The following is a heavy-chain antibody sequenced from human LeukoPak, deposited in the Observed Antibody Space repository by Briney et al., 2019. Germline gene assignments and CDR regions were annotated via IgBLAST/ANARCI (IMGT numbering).Heavy chain of an antibody. CDR1: GFTFISYG. V-gene: IGHV3-30*02. J-gene: IGHJ3*02. Sequence: GGPLRLPCAASGFTFISYGMHWVRQVPGKGLEWVAFIGYDGSNKYYADSVKGRFTISRDNSNNTLYLQMNSLRAEDTAVYYCARDRVLPAAIHFHIWGQGTMVTVSS. CDR2: IGYDGSNK. D-gene: IGHD2-2*02. CDR3: ARDRVLPAAIHFHI.